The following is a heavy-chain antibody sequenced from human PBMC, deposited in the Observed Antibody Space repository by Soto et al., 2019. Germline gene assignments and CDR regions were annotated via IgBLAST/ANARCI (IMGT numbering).Heavy chain of an antibody. CDR3: ARLGNAGIVVATD. Sequence: WESLRISCRCSGYSFAHYWIGWVRQMPAKGPEWVGLIDPGDSDTRYSPSLRGQVTISVDNSISTAYLHWSSLEASDTAFYYCARLGNAGIVVATDWGQGTLVTVSS. CDR2: IDPGDSDT. J-gene: IGHJ4*02. V-gene: IGHV5-51*01. D-gene: IGHD2-21*02. CDR1: GYSFAHYW.